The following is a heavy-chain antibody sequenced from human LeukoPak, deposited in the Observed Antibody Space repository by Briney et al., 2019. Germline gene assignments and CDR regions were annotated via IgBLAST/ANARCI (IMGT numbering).Heavy chain of an antibody. D-gene: IGHD1-26*01. Sequence: GGSLRLSCAASGFTFSDYSMNWVRQAPGKGPEWVSYISSSSSTIYYAGSVKGRFTISRDNAKNSLYLQMNSLRAEDTAVYYCAREVGPINYWGQGTLVTVSS. J-gene: IGHJ4*02. CDR3: AREVGPINY. CDR2: ISSSSSTI. CDR1: GFTFSDYS. V-gene: IGHV3-48*04.